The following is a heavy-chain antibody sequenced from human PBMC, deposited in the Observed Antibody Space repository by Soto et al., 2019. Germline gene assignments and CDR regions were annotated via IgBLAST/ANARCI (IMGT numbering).Heavy chain of an antibody. CDR2: IIPIFGTA. D-gene: IGHD2-2*01. J-gene: IGHJ4*02. CDR1: GGTFSSYA. Sequence: QVQLVQSGAEVKKPGSSVKVSCKASGGTFSSYAISWVRQAPGQGLEWMGGIIPIFGTANYAQKFQGRVTITADRSTSTAYMGLSSLRSEDTAVYYCARGGIYCSSTSCASEGLYFDYWGQGTLVTVSS. V-gene: IGHV1-69*06. CDR3: ARGGIYCSSTSCASEGLYFDY.